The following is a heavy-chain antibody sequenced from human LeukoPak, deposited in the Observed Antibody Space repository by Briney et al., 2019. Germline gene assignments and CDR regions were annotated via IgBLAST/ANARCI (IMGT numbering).Heavy chain of an antibody. D-gene: IGHD6-13*01. Sequence: SVKVSCKASGGTFSSYAISWVRQAPGQGLEWMGGIIPIFGTANYAQKFQGRVTITTDESTSTAYMELSSLRSEDTAVYYCAGENRIAAAAYGIWFDPWGQGTLVTVSS. CDR3: AGENRIAAAAYGIWFDP. CDR1: GGTFSSYA. V-gene: IGHV1-69*05. CDR2: IIPIFGTA. J-gene: IGHJ5*02.